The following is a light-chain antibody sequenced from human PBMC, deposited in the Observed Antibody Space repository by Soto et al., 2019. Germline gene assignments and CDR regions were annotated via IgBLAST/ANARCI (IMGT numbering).Light chain of an antibody. Sequence: EIVLTQSPATLSVSPGDRATLSCRASQSVSTNLAWYQQKPGQTPKLLIYSSSTRATGIPTRFSGSGSGTEFTLTISRLQSEDFAVYYCQQFNTWPRTFGQGTKVDIK. CDR2: SSS. CDR1: QSVSTN. CDR3: QQFNTWPRT. V-gene: IGKV3-15*01. J-gene: IGKJ1*01.